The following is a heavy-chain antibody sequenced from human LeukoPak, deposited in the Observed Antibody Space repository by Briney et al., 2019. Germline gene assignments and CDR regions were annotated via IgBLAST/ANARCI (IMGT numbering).Heavy chain of an antibody. CDR3: ARADGYNLNY. D-gene: IGHD5-24*01. Sequence: PSETLSLTCAVYGGSFSGYYWSWIRQPPGKGLEWIGEINHSGSTNYNPSLKSRVTISVDTSKNQFPLKLSSVTAADTAVYYCARADGYNLNYWGQGTLVTVSS. CDR1: GGSFSGYY. CDR2: INHSGST. J-gene: IGHJ4*02. V-gene: IGHV4-34*01.